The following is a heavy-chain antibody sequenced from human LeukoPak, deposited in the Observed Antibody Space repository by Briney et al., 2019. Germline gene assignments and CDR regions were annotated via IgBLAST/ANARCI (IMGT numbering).Heavy chain of an antibody. CDR3: AREEDRNYGSGIAFDY. Sequence: SETLSLTCTVSGASISGRSYYWGWIRQPPGKGLEWIGSIYYSLYYSGSTYYNPSLKSRVTISLDTSKNQFSLKLSSVTAADTAVYYCAREEDRNYGSGIAFDYWGQGILVTVSS. V-gene: IGHV4-39*07. J-gene: IGHJ4*02. CDR1: GASISGRSYY. D-gene: IGHD3-10*01. CDR2: IYYSLYYSGST.